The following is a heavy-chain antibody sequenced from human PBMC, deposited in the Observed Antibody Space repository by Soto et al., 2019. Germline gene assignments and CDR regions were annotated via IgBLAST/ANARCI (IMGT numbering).Heavy chain of an antibody. CDR1: GGSISSYY. D-gene: IGHD6-13*01. V-gene: IGHV4-59*06. Sequence: SETLSLTCTVSGGSISSYYWSWIRRHPGKGLEWIGYIYYNGNTYYNPSLKSRVTISVDTSKNQFSLKLSSVTAADTAVYYCAGGNSSRWYWFDPWGQGTLVTVSS. CDR3: AGGNSSRWYWFDP. CDR2: IYYNGNT. J-gene: IGHJ5*02.